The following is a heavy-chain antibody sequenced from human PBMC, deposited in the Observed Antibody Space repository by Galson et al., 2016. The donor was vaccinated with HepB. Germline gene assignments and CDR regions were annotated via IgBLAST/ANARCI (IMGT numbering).Heavy chain of an antibody. CDR3: ARRISCYYNS. CDR1: GGSISTGGYY. J-gene: IGHJ4*02. Sequence: TLSLTCSVSGGSISTGGYYWSWIRQHPGKGLEWIGHIYYSRSTSYNPSPKSRLSISVDTSKNHFSLNLSPVTDADTAVYYCARRISCYYNSWGQGTLVTVSS. D-gene: IGHD3-22*01. CDR2: IYYSRST. V-gene: IGHV4-31*03.